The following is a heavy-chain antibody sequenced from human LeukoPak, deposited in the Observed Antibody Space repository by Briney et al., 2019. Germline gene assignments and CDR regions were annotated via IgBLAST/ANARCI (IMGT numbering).Heavy chain of an antibody. J-gene: IGHJ4*02. D-gene: IGHD4-11*01. CDR3: ARDAIVRDYSYSDY. V-gene: IGHV1-2*02. CDR2: INPNSGGT. Sequence: GPSVKVSCKASGYTFTAYYIHWVRQVPGQGLQWMGWINPNSGGTNYPQKFQGRVTMTTDTSISTAYMELSSLRSDDTAVYFCARDAIVRDYSYSDYWGQGTLVTVSS. CDR1: GYTFTAYY.